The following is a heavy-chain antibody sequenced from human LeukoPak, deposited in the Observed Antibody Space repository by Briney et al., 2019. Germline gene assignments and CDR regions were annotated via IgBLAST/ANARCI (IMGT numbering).Heavy chain of an antibody. D-gene: IGHD3-10*01. CDR2: FDPEDGET. V-gene: IGHV1-24*01. Sequence: ASVKVSCKVSGYTLTELPMHWVRQAPGKGLEWMGGFDPEDGETIYAQKFQGRVTMTEDTSTDTAYMELSSLRSEDTAVYYCARARGLLWFGERSFGYWGQGTLVTVSS. CDR1: GYTLTELP. CDR3: ARARGLLWFGERSFGY. J-gene: IGHJ4*02.